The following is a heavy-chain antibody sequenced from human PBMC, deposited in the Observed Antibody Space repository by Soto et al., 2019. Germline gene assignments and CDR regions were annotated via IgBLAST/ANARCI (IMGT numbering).Heavy chain of an antibody. D-gene: IGHD3-3*01. CDR2: ISSRGSTI. V-gene: IGHV3-48*03. Sequence: WGSLRLSCAASGFTLSNYEMHWVRQAPGKGLESGSYISSRGSTIYYADSVKGRFTISRDNTKHSLYLQMNSLRAEDGPVYYCARAQEIDKFWSLGYYYTMGVWGQGTTVTGPS. CDR3: ARAQEIDKFWSLGYYYTMGV. J-gene: IGHJ6*02. CDR1: GFTLSNYE.